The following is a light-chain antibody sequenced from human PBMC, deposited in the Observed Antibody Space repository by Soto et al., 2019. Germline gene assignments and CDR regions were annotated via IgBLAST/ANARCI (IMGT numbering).Light chain of an antibody. CDR3: MQALQVPIT. CDR1: QSRLHSHGYNY. V-gene: IGKV2-28*01. Sequence: DIVMTQIPVSLPVTPGEPASISCKSSQSRLHSHGYNYMDWYLQKPGQSPQLLIYFGSYRASGVPDRFSGSGSGTNFTLRISRVETDDFGIYYCMQALQVPITFGQGTRLEIK. J-gene: IGKJ5*01. CDR2: FGS.